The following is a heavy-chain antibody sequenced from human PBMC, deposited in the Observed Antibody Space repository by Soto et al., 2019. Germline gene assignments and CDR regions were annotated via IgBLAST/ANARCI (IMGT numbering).Heavy chain of an antibody. J-gene: IGHJ6*02. Sequence: SETLSLTCTVSGGSISSGGYYWSWIRQHPGKGLEWIGYIYYSGSTYYNPSLKSRVTISVDTSKNQFSLKLSSVTAADTAVYYCARGGTMVRGVTSMDVWGQGTTVNVS. D-gene: IGHD3-10*01. CDR2: IYYSGST. CDR3: ARGGTMVRGVTSMDV. CDR1: GGSISSGGYY. V-gene: IGHV4-31*03.